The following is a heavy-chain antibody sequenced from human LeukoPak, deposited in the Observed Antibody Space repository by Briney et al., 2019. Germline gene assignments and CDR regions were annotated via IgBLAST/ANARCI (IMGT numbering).Heavy chain of an antibody. Sequence: GASVKVSCKASGYTFTGYYMHWVRQAPGQGLEWMGWINPNSGGTNYAQKFQGRVTMTRDTSISTAYMELSRLRSDDTAVYYCARGEWELLLVGWFDPWGQGTLVTVSS. CDR3: ARGEWELLLVGWFDP. V-gene: IGHV1-2*02. CDR1: GYTFTGYY. D-gene: IGHD1-26*01. CDR2: INPNSGGT. J-gene: IGHJ5*02.